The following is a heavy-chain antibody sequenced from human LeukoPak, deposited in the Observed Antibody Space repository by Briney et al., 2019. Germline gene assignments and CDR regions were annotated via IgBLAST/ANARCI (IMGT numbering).Heavy chain of an antibody. Sequence: AGGSLRLSCAASGFTFSDYYMSWIRQAPGKGLEWVSYISSSGSTIYYADSVKGRFTISRDNAKNSLYLQMNGLRAEDTAMYYCVRDRRYCSGGTCYALWDYWGQGTPVTVSS. D-gene: IGHD2-15*01. CDR2: ISSSGSTI. CDR1: GFTFSDYY. V-gene: IGHV3-11*04. CDR3: VRDRRYCSGGTCYALWDY. J-gene: IGHJ4*02.